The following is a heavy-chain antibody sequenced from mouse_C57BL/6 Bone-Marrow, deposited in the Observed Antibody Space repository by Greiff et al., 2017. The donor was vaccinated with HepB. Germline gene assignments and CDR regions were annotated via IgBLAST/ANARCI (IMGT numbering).Heavy chain of an antibody. CDR1: GFTFSSYA. Sequence: EVQLVESGEGLVKPGGSLKLSCAASGFTFSSYAMSWVRQTPEKRLEWVAYISSGGDYIYYADTVKGRFTISRDNARNTLYLQMSSLKSEDTAMYYCTRDRYYGSSYPYAMDCWGQGTSVTVSS. D-gene: IGHD1-1*01. CDR2: ISSGGDYI. CDR3: TRDRYYGSSYPYAMDC. J-gene: IGHJ4*01. V-gene: IGHV5-9-1*02.